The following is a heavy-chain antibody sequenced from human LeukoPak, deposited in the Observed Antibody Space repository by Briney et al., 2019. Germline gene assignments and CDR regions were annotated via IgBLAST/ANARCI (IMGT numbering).Heavy chain of an antibody. CDR1: GYTFTSYY. J-gene: IGHJ4*02. CDR2: INPSGGST. V-gene: IGHV1-46*01. Sequence: GASVKVSCKASGYTFTSYYMHWVRQAPGQGLEWMGIINPSGGSTSYAQKFQGRVTMTRDMSTSTVYMELSSLRSEDTAVYYCARDPSGYGFDYWGQGTLVTVSS. CDR3: ARDPSGYGFDY. D-gene: IGHD3-22*01.